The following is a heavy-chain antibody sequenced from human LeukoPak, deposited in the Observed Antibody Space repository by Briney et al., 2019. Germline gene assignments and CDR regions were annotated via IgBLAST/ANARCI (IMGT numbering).Heavy chain of an antibody. CDR1: GGSISSSSYY. J-gene: IGHJ5*02. CDR3: ARAKGGWFDP. CDR2: IYYSGST. V-gene: IGHV4-39*01. D-gene: IGHD2-15*01. Sequence: PSETLSLTCTVSGGSISSSSYYWGWIRQPPGKGLEWIGSIYYSGSTYYNPSLKSRVTISVDTSQNQFSLRLRSVTATDTAVYHCARAKGGWFDPWGQGTLVTVSS.